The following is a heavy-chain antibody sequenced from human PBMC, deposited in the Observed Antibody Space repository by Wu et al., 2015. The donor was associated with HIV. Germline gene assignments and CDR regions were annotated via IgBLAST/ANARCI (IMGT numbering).Heavy chain of an antibody. CDR3: ARWVAPHTAWFDP. D-gene: IGHD1-26*01. J-gene: IGHJ5*02. Sequence: QVQLVQSGAEVKKPGSSVKVSCKASGGTFSSFTISWVRQAPGQGLEWIGGLVPVFATTNYAQTLQDRVTITTDASTNTAYMELNSLRSEDTAVYYCARWVAPHTAWFDPWGQGTLVTVSS. V-gene: IGHV1-69*05. CDR2: LVPVFATT. CDR1: GGTFSSFT.